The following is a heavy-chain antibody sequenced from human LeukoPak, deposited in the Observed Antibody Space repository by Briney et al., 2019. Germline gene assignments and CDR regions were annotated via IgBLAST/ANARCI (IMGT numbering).Heavy chain of an antibody. Sequence: SETLSLTCSVSGYSISSGYYWGWIRQPPGKGLEWIGNIYHDGNTYYNPSLKSRVTISVDTSKNQFSLRLSSVSAADTAVYYCARTDRRDGYMGYWGQGTLVTVSS. CDR2: IYHDGNT. J-gene: IGHJ4*02. CDR1: GYSISSGYY. D-gene: IGHD5-24*01. V-gene: IGHV4-38-2*02. CDR3: ARTDRRDGYMGY.